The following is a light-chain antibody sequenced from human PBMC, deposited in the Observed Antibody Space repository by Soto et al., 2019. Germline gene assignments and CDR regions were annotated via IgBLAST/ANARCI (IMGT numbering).Light chain of an antibody. J-gene: IGKJ1*01. CDR3: QQFNNWPRT. CDR2: DAS. V-gene: IGKV3-15*01. CDR1: QSVSSK. Sequence: EIAMTQSPATLSVSPGERATLSCRASQSVSSKLAWYQQKPGQAPRLLIYDASTRVTGIPARFSGSGSGTEFTLTISSLQSEDFAVYYCQQFNNWPRTFGQGTKVEIK.